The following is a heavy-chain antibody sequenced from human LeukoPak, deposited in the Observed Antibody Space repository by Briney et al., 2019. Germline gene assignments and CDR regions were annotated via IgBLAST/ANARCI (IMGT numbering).Heavy chain of an antibody. CDR3: ATWSNAWEFDY. CDR1: GFTFSSSW. V-gene: IGHV3-7*05. D-gene: IGHD1-26*01. CDR2: INEDGSDK. J-gene: IGHJ4*02. Sequence: GGSLRLSCAASGFTFSSSWMTWVRQAPGKGLESVAHINEDGSDKYYVDSVTGRFSISRDNTKNSLYLQMSSLRAEDTAVYYCATWSNAWEFDYWGQGTLVSVSS.